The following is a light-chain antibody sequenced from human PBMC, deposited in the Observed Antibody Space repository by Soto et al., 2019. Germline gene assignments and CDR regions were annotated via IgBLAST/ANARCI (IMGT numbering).Light chain of an antibody. Sequence: DAALTQSPLSLPVTPGQPASISCRSSQSLEYSDGKTYLNWYQQRPGQSPRRLIYKVSNREFGVPDRFSGSGSGTAFTLEISRVEAEDVGVYYCMQGSYWPWTFGQGTKVDIK. V-gene: IGKV2-30*01. CDR1: QSLEYSDGKTY. CDR3: MQGSYWPWT. J-gene: IGKJ1*01. CDR2: KVS.